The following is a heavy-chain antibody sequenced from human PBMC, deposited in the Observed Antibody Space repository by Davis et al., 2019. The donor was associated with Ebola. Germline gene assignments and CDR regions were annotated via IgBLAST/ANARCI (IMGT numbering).Heavy chain of an antibody. D-gene: IGHD3-3*01. Sequence: GESLKISCAASGFTFTSYAMSWVRQAPGKGLEWVSLISGSGTTYYADSVKGRFTISRDNSKNMLYLQMNSLRAEDTAVYYCAKAHVRFLEWLLLNGYFDYWGQGTLVTVSS. V-gene: IGHV3-23*01. J-gene: IGHJ4*02. CDR1: GFTFTSYA. CDR2: ISGSGTT. CDR3: AKAHVRFLEWLLLNGYFDY.